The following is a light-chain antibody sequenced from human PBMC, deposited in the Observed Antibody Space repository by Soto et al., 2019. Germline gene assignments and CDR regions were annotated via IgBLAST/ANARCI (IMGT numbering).Light chain of an antibody. CDR3: CSYAGSSTFEV. CDR2: EGS. Sequence: QSALTQPASVSGSPGQSITISCTGNSSDVGSYNLVSWYQQHPGKAPKLMIYEGSKRPSGVSNRFSGSKSGNTASLTISGLQAEDDADYYCCSYAGSSTFEVFGTGTKLTVL. V-gene: IGLV2-23*03. J-gene: IGLJ1*01. CDR1: SSDVGSYNL.